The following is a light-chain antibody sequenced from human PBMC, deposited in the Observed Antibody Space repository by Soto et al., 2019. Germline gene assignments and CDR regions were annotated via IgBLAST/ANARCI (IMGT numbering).Light chain of an antibody. V-gene: IGKV3-20*01. CDR2: GAA. J-gene: IGKJ1*01. CDR3: QQYGSLSWT. Sequence: DIVVTQSPGTLSLSPGERATLSCRASQRVSSNYLAWYQQKPCQAPRLLIYGAATRATGVPDRFSGSGSGTDFTLTISRLEPADFAVYHCQQYGSLSWTFGQGTKVEIK. CDR1: QRVSSNY.